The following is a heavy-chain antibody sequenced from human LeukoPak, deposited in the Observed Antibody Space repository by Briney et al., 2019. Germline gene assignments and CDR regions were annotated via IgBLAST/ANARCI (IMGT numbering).Heavy chain of an antibody. V-gene: IGHV3-23*01. CDR3: AREVGATDY. CDR2: ISGSGDST. CDR1: GFTFSSYA. Sequence: GGSLRLSCAASGFTFSSYAMSWVRQAPGKGLEWLSVISGSGDSTHYADSVTGRFTISRDISKNTLYLQMNSLRAEDTALYYCAREVGATDYWGQGTQVTVSS. D-gene: IGHD1-26*01. J-gene: IGHJ4*01.